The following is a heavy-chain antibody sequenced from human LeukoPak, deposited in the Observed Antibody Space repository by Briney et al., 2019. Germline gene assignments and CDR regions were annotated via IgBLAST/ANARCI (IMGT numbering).Heavy chain of an antibody. CDR1: GASFSGYS. CDR2: IYYSGST. CDR3: ARVDYYDSSGYYFPDY. Sequence: SETLSLTCAVYGASFSGYSWSWIRQPPGKGLEWIGYIYYSGSTYYNPSLKSRVTISVDTSKNQFSLKLSSVTAADTAVYYCARVDYYDSSGYYFPDYWGQGTLVTVSS. V-gene: IGHV4-30-4*08. J-gene: IGHJ4*02. D-gene: IGHD3-22*01.